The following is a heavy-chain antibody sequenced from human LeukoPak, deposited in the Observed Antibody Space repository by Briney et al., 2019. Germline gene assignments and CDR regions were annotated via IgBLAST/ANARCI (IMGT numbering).Heavy chain of an antibody. CDR3: ARDMGYSYGYSYFDH. D-gene: IGHD5-18*01. CDR1: GFTFSSYW. J-gene: IGHJ4*02. V-gene: IGHV3-7*01. CDR2: IKQGGSEK. Sequence: GGSLRLSCAASGFTFSSYWMSWVRQALGKGLEWVANIKQGGSEKYYVDSVKGRFTISRDNAKNSLYLQMNSLRAEDTAVYYCARDMGYSYGYSYFDHWGQGTLVTVSS.